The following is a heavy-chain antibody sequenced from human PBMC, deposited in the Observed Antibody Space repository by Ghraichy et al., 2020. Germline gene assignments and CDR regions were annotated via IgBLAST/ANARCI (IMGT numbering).Heavy chain of an antibody. CDR3: AKGSDYVWGSYQNWFDP. CDR1: GFTFSSYA. Sequence: GGSLRLSCAASGFTFSSYAMSWVRQAPGKGLEWVLAISGSGGSTYYADSVKGRFTISRDNSKNTLYLQMNSLRAEDTAVYYCAKGSDYVWGSYQNWFDPWGQGTLVTVSS. D-gene: IGHD3-16*02. CDR2: ISGSGGST. V-gene: IGHV3-23*01. J-gene: IGHJ5*02.